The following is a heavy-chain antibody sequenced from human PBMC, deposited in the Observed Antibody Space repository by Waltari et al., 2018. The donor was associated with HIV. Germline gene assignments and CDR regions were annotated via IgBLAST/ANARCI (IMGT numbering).Heavy chain of an antibody. Sequence: QVQLVESGGGVVQHGRYLRLSGAASGFTFSSYGMLWVRKAPGKGLEWVGVRPYDASNKYYADPVKCRVTISRDNSKNTLYLQMNSLRAEDTAVYYCATPAAMATYGMDAWGQGTMVTVSS. CDR2: RPYDASNK. J-gene: IGHJ6*02. V-gene: IGHV3-30*03. D-gene: IGHD5-18*01. CDR1: GFTFSSYG. CDR3: ATPAAMATYGMDA.